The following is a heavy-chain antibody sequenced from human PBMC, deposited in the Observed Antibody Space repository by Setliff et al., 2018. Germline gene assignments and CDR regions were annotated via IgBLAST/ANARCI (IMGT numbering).Heavy chain of an antibody. D-gene: IGHD2-21*01. CDR1: GVSVASHY. V-gene: IGHV4-59*02. J-gene: IGHJ2*01. CDR2: VHDNGET. CDR3: ARAQVVFAISAPVWYFEV. Sequence: SETLSLTCTVSGVSVASHYWSWIRQAPGTGLEWIAYVHDNGETNQNPSLKSRVTISVDTSKNQFSLKMTSVTAADTAVYYCARAQVVFAISAPVWYFEVWGRGTQVTVSS.